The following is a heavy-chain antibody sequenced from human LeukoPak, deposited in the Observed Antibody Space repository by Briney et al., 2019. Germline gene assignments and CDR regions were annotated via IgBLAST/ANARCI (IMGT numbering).Heavy chain of an antibody. V-gene: IGHV1-69*04. CDR3: ERERRGYYSTDY. J-gene: IGHJ4*02. D-gene: IGHD3-22*01. CDR2: IIPILGIA. Sequence: SVKVSCKASGGTFSSYAISWVRQAPGQGLEWMGRIIPILGIANYAQKFQGRVTITADKSTSTAYMELSSLRSEDTAVYYCERERRGYYSTDYWGQGTLVTVSS. CDR1: GGTFSSYA.